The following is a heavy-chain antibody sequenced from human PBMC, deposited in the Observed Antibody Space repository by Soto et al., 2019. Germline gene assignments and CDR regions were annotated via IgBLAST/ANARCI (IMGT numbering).Heavy chain of an antibody. CDR1: GFTFSSYV. Sequence: QVQLVESGGGVVQPGRSLRLSCAASGFTFSSYVMRWVRQAPGKGLEWVAVISYDGNNKYYADSVKGRFTISRDNSKNTLYLQRNSLRAEDTVVYYCARAGCDGGRCYTLVGLRYGMDVWGQGTTVTVSS. D-gene: IGHD2-15*01. V-gene: IGHV3-30-3*01. CDR2: ISYDGNNK. J-gene: IGHJ6*02. CDR3: ARAGCDGGRCYTLVGLRYGMDV.